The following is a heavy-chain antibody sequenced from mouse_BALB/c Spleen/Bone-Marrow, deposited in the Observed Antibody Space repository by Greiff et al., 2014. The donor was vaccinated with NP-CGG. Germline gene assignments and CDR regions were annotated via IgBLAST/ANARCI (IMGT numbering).Heavy chain of an antibody. J-gene: IGHJ1*01. Sequence: EVMLVESGGGLVKPGGSLKLSCAASGFTFSSYAMSWVRQTPEKRLEWVATISSGGSYTYYPDSVKGRFTISRDNAKNTLYLQMSSLRTEDTAMDYCARPPYYGSSEWYFDVWGAGTTVTVSS. D-gene: IGHD1-1*01. CDR2: ISSGGSYT. CDR3: ARPPYYGSSEWYFDV. CDR1: GFTFSSYA. V-gene: IGHV5-9-1*01.